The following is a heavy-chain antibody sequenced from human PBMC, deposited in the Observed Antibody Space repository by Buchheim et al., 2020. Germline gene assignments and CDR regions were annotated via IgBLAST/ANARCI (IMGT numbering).Heavy chain of an antibody. J-gene: IGHJ5*02. Sequence: QVQLQESGPGLVKPSETLSLTCTVSGGSISSYYWSWIRQPPGKGLEWIGYIYYSGSTNYNPSLKIRVPISVDTSKNQYSLKLSSVTAADTAVYYCARSPGAVAGTGWFDPWGQGTL. CDR1: GGSISSYY. CDR3: ARSPGAVAGTGWFDP. D-gene: IGHD6-19*01. CDR2: IYYSGST. V-gene: IGHV4-59*01.